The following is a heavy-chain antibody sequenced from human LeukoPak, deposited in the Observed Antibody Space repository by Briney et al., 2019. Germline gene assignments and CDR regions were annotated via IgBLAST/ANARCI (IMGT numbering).Heavy chain of an antibody. D-gene: IGHD2-2*01. CDR3: ARAGRYCSSTSCLRKSNWFDP. V-gene: IGHV4-34*01. CDR2: INHSGST. Sequence: SETLSLTCAVYGGSFSGYYWSWIRQPPGEGLEWIGEINHSGSTNYNPSLKSRVTISVDTSKNQFSLKLSSVTAADTAVYYCARAGRYCSSTSCLRKSNWFDPWGQGTLVTVSS. CDR1: GGSFSGYY. J-gene: IGHJ5*02.